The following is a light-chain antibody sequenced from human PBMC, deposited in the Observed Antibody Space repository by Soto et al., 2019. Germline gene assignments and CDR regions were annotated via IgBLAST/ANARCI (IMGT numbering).Light chain of an antibody. CDR2: AAS. J-gene: IGKJ4*01. V-gene: IGKV1-9*01. Sequence: IQLIQSPSSLSASVGDRVNITCRASQGIRSYVAWYQQRPGKAPKLLIYAASTLQSGVPSRFSGSGSGTDFTLTISSLQPEDFATYYCQQLNSYPLPVGGGTKVDIK. CDR1: QGIRSY. CDR3: QQLNSYPLP.